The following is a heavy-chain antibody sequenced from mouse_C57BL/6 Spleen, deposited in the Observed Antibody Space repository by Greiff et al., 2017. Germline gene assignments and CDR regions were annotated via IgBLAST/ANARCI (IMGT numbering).Heavy chain of an antibody. CDR2: ISYDGSN. Sequence: ESGPGLVKPSQSLSLTCSVTGYSITSGYYWNWIRQFPGNKLEWMGYISYDGSNNYYPSLKNPISLTRDTSKNQFFLKLKSVTTDDTATYYCARGEDYYGSSFLFDYWGQGTTLTVSS. D-gene: IGHD1-1*01. V-gene: IGHV3-6*01. J-gene: IGHJ2*01. CDR1: GYSITSGYY. CDR3: ARGEDYYGSSFLFDY.